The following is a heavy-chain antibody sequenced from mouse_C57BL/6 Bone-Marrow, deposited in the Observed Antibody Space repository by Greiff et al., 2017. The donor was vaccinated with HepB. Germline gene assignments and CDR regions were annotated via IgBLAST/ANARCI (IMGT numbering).Heavy chain of an antibody. J-gene: IGHJ1*03. D-gene: IGHD1-1*01. CDR3: HYYGSSYWYFDV. CDR2: IYPGSGST. Sequence: QVQLQQPGAELVKPGASVKMSCKASGYTFTSYWITWVKQRPGQGLEWIGDIYPGSGSTNYNEKFKSKATLTVDTSSSTAYMQLSSPTSEDSAVYYCHYYGSSYWYFDVWGTGTTVTVSS. V-gene: IGHV1-55*01. CDR1: GYTFTSYW.